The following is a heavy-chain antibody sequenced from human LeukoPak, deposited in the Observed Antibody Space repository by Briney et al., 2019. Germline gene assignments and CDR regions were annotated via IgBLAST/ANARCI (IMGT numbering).Heavy chain of an antibody. CDR2: IDPSDSYT. V-gene: IGHV5-10-1*01. J-gene: IGHJ1*01. Sequence: ESLQISCKGSGYSFTSYWIGWVRQMPGKGLEWMGRIDPSDSYTKYSPSFQGHVTISADKSISTAYLQWSSLKASDTAMYYCATTIEYSSSSAAYFQHWGQGTL. D-gene: IGHD6-6*01. CDR3: ATTIEYSSSSAAYFQH. CDR1: GYSFTSYW.